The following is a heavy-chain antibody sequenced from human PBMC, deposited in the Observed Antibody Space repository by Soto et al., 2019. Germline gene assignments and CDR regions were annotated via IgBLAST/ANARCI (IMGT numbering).Heavy chain of an antibody. V-gene: IGHV3-11*06. J-gene: IGHJ2*01. CDR3: ARARWYCSSTSFYSWSYWYFDL. D-gene: IGHD2-2*02. CDR1: GFTFSDYY. Sequence: PGGSLRLSCAASGFTFSDYYMSWIRQAPGKGLEWVAYISSSSSYTNYADSVKGRFTISRDNAKSSLYLQMNRLRAEDTAVYDCARARWYCSSTSFYSWSYWYFDLWGRGTLVTGSS. CDR2: ISSSSSYT.